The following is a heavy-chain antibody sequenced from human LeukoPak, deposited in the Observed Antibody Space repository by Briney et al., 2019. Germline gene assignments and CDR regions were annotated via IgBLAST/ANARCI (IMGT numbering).Heavy chain of an antibody. V-gene: IGHV1-18*01. Sequence: ASAKVSCKASGYTFTSYGISWVRQAPGQGLEWMGWISAYNGNTNYAQKLQGRVTMTTDTSTSTAYMELRSLRSDDTAVYYCAREAYDFWSGYWPVDYWGQGTLVTVSS. J-gene: IGHJ4*02. CDR2: ISAYNGNT. CDR3: AREAYDFWSGYWPVDY. D-gene: IGHD3-3*01. CDR1: GYTFTSYG.